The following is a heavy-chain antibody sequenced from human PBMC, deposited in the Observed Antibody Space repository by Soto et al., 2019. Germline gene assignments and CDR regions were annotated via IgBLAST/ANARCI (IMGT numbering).Heavy chain of an antibody. CDR2: IWYDGSNK. V-gene: IGHV3-33*08. Sequence: VQLLESGGGLAQPGGSLRVSCAASGFTFRTYAMSWVRRAPGKGLEWVAVIWYDGSNKYYADSVKGRFTISRDNSKNTLYLQMNSLRAEDTAVYYCARGGHDYGDYWGQGTLVTVSS. CDR1: GFTFRTYA. J-gene: IGHJ4*02. CDR3: ARGGHDYGDY.